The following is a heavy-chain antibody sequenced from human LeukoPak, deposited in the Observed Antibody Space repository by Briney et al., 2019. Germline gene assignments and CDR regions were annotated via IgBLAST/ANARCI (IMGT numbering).Heavy chain of an antibody. CDR1: GYTFTGYY. CDR3: ARVYCSGGSCYSIIDY. CDR2: INPNSGGT. Sequence: ASVKVSCKASGYTFTGYYMHWVRQAPGQGLEWMGWINPNSGGTNYAQKFQGRVTMTRDTSISTAYMGLSRLRSDDTAVYYCARVYCSGGSCYSIIDYWGQGTLVTVSS. V-gene: IGHV1-2*02. J-gene: IGHJ4*02. D-gene: IGHD2-15*01.